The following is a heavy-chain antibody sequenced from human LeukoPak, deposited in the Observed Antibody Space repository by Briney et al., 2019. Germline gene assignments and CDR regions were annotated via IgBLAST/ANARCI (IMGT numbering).Heavy chain of an antibody. Sequence: GGSPRLPCAASGFTVSTYYMTWVRQAPGKGLECVSVIYSGGSTYYADSVKGRFTVSRDNSKNTLYLQMNSLRAEDTAMYYCARGLGYCTSTTCLLPFDYWGQGTLVTVSS. V-gene: IGHV3-53*01. D-gene: IGHD2-2*01. J-gene: IGHJ4*02. CDR1: GFTVSTYY. CDR2: IYSGGST. CDR3: ARGLGYCTSTTCLLPFDY.